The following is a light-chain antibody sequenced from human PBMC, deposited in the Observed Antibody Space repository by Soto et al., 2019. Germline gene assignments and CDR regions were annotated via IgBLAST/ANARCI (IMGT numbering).Light chain of an antibody. CDR2: GAS. V-gene: IGKV3-20*01. CDR1: QSVRSNY. J-gene: IGKJ5*01. Sequence: EIVLTQSPVTLSLSPVERSTLSCMASQSVRSNYLAWYQQKPGQAPRLVIYGASSRATGIPDRFSGSESGTDFTLTITRLEPEDFAVYYCQQYGSSPPITFGQGTRLEIK. CDR3: QQYGSSPPIT.